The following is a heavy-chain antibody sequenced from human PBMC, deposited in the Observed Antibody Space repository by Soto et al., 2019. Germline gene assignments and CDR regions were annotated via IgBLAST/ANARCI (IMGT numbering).Heavy chain of an antibody. J-gene: IGHJ6*03. CDR1: GYSFTSYW. V-gene: IGHV5-51*01. D-gene: IGHD3-3*01. CDR2: IYPGDSDT. CDR3: ARQYYDFWSGLSYYYYYMDV. Sequence: GESLKISCKGSGYSFTSYWIGWVRQMPGKGLEWMGIIYPGDSDTRYSPSFQGQVTISADKSISTAYLQWSSLKASDTAMYYCARQYYDFWSGLSYYYYYMDVWGEGTTVTVSS.